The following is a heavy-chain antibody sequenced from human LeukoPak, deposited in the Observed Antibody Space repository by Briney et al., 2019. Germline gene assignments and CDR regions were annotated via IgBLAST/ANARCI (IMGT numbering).Heavy chain of an antibody. CDR1: GYTFTSYA. CDR3: ARAYQRLGGLSFPDS. V-gene: IGHV7-4-1*02. CDR2: INPNTGNP. J-gene: IGHJ5*01. D-gene: IGHD3-16*02. Sequence: ASVKVPCKASGYTFTSYAMNWVRQAPGQGLEWMGWINPNTGNPTYAQGFTGRFVFSLDTSVTTTYLQISGLKAEDAAVYYCARAYQRLGGLSFPDSWGQGTLVTVSS.